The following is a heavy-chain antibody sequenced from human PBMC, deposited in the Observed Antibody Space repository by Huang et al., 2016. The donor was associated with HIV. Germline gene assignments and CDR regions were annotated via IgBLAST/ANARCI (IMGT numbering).Heavy chain of an antibody. CDR3: ASQHIGAAATWF. CDR1: GDFISSTNYY. V-gene: IGHV4-39*01. Sequence: QLQLQESGPGQVKPSETLSLTCTVSGDFISSTNYYWGWIRQSPGKGLWWVGSVYQSGSTNYNPSLKSRVTLSVDTSRNQLSLRLNSVTAADTAVYYCASQHIGAAATWFWGRGTQVAVSS. J-gene: IGHJ4*02. D-gene: IGHD6-13*01. CDR2: VYQSGST.